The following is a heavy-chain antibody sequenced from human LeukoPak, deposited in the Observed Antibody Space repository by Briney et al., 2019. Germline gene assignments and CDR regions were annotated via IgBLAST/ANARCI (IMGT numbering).Heavy chain of an antibody. CDR2: MNPNSGNT. CDR3: ARANTIFGVVISYYYYYMDV. V-gene: IGHV1-8*03. J-gene: IGHJ6*03. CDR1: GYTFTSYD. D-gene: IGHD3-3*01. Sequence: GASVKVSCKAPGYTFTSYDINWVRQATGQGLEWMGWMNPNSGNTGYAQKFQGRVTITRNTSISTAYMELGSLRSEDTAVYYCARANTIFGVVISYYYYYMDVWGKGTTVTVSS.